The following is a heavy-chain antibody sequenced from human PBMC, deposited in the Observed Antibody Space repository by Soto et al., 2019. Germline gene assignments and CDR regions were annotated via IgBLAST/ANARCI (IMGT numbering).Heavy chain of an antibody. D-gene: IGHD3-22*01. CDR1: GASISGDY. V-gene: IGHV4-4*07. CDR3: VRVGDRSGYSYYFDN. Sequence: SETLSLTCSVSGASISGDYWGWIRQPAGEGLTWIARIHGSGSTNYNPSFGSRVTMSVDASTNQVSLKLTSVTAADSAVYYCVRVGDRSGYSYYFDNWGQGRLVTVPS. CDR2: IHGSGST. J-gene: IGHJ5*02.